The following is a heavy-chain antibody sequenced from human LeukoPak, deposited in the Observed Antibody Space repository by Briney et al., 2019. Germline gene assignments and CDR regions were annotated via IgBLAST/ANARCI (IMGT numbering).Heavy chain of an antibody. Sequence: ASVKVSCKASGYTFTSYGISWVRQAPGQGLEWMGWISAYNGNTNYAQKLQGRVTMTTDTSTSTVYMELSSLRSEDTAVYYCARGKKTIAAGTFGNDAFDIWGQGTMVTVSS. CDR3: ARGKKTIAAGTFGNDAFDI. CDR1: GYTFTSYG. CDR2: ISAYNGNT. J-gene: IGHJ3*02. V-gene: IGHV1-18*01. D-gene: IGHD6-13*01.